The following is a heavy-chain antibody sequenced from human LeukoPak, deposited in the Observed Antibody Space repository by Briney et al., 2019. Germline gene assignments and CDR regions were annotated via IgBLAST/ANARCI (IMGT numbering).Heavy chain of an antibody. CDR1: GFIFSNYA. CDR3: ANVPLDSSGYYYVWRVGGY. V-gene: IGHV3-23*01. D-gene: IGHD3-22*01. CDR2: ISGGGGRK. J-gene: IGHJ4*02. Sequence: EPGGSLRLSCVASGFIFSNYAMSWVRQAPGKGLEWVSSISGGGGRKNYADSVKGRFTISRDNSKNTLYMNSLRVEDTAVYYCANVPLDSSGYYYVWRVGGYWGQGTLVTVSS.